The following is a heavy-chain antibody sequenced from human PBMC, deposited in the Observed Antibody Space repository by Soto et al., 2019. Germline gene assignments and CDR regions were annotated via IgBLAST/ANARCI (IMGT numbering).Heavy chain of an antibody. CDR1: GYTFTSYG. D-gene: IGHD2-15*01. J-gene: IGHJ4*02. CDR2: ISAYNGNT. Sequence: ASVKVSCKASGYTFTSYGISWVRQAPGQGLEWMGWISAYNGNTNYAQKLQGRVTMTTDTSTSTAYMELRSLRSDDTAVYYCARGGVVVAAKSGGLRSHITPNTIDYWGQGTLVTAPQ. CDR3: ARGGVVVAAKSGGLRSHITPNTIDY. V-gene: IGHV1-18*01.